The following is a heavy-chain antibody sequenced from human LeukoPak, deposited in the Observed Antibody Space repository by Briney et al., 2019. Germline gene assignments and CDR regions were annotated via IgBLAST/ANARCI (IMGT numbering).Heavy chain of an antibody. D-gene: IGHD1-26*01. J-gene: IGHJ4*02. V-gene: IGHV3-48*01. CDR2: ISSSGTTI. CDR1: GFTFGSYG. CDR3: AKDGGTHFDH. Sequence: GGSLRLSCAASGFTFGSYGMHWVRQAPGKGLEWVSYISSSGTTISYAQSVKGRFTITRDNAQNSLTLHMNTLRADDTAVYYCAKDGGTHFDHWGQGTLVTVSS.